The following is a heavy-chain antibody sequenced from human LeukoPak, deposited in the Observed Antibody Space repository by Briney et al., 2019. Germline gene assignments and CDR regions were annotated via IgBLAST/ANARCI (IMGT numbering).Heavy chain of an antibody. V-gene: IGHV4-34*01. D-gene: IGHD6-13*01. CDR1: GGSFSGYY. Sequence: PSETLSLTCAVYGGSFSGYYWSWIRQPPGKGLEWIGEINHSGSTNYNPSLKSRVTISVDTSKNQFSLKLSSVTAADTAVYYCARGRGVAAAGTFFDYWGQGTLVTVSS. J-gene: IGHJ4*02. CDR2: INHSGST. CDR3: ARGRGVAAAGTFFDY.